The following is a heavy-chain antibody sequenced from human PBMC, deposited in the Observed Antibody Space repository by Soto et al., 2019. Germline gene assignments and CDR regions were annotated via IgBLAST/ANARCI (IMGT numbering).Heavy chain of an antibody. V-gene: IGHV3-21*01. CDR2: ISSSSSYI. CDR1: GFTFSSYS. D-gene: IGHD3-16*01. CDR3: ARDSAGDWGYGFDI. J-gene: IGHJ3*02. Sequence: GGSLRLSCAASGFTFSSYSMNWVRQAPGKGLEWVSSISSSSSYIYYADSVKGRFTISRDNAKNSLYLQMNSLRAEDTAVYYCARDSAGDWGYGFDIWGQGTMVTVSS.